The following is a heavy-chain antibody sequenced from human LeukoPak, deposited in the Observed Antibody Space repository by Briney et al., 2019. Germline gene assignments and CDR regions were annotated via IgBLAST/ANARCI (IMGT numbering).Heavy chain of an antibody. CDR1: GGPISSGGYY. CDR3: ARDRHDYIWGSHDAFDI. J-gene: IGHJ3*02. CDR2: IYYSGST. D-gene: IGHD3-16*01. V-gene: IGHV4-31*03. Sequence: SETLSLTCTVSGGPISSGGYYWSWIRQHPGKGLEWIGYIYYSGSTYYNPSLKSRVTISVDTSKNQFSLKLSSVTAADTAVYYCARDRHDYIWGSHDAFDIWGQGTMVTVSS.